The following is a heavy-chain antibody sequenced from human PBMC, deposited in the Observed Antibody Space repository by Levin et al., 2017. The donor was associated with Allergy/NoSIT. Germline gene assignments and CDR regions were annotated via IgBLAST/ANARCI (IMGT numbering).Heavy chain of an antibody. J-gene: IGHJ4*02. CDR2: IYSGGHT. D-gene: IGHD3-22*01. V-gene: IGHV3-66*01. CDR1: GFTVSSDY. Sequence: GESLKISCAASGFTVSSDYMSWVRQAPGKGLEWVSVIYSGGHTNYADSVKGRFTISRDNSRNTLYLQMNSLRAEDTAVYYWARAGSWSGFYYPFDYWGQGTLVTVSS. CDR3: ARAGSWSGFYYPFDY.